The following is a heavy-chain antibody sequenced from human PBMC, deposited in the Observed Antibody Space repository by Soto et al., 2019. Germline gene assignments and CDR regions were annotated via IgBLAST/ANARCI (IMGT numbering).Heavy chain of an antibody. Sequence: GGSLRLSCAASGFTCSSYAMSWVRQAPGKGLEWVSAISGSGGSTYYADSVKGRFTISRDNSKNTLYLQMNSLRAEDTALYCCGKDRLVRGTSAGHAFDSWGQGTPVTVSS. V-gene: IGHV3-23*01. CDR2: ISGSGGST. D-gene: IGHD3-10*01. J-gene: IGHJ5*01. CDR3: GKDRLVRGTSAGHAFDS. CDR1: GFTCSSYA.